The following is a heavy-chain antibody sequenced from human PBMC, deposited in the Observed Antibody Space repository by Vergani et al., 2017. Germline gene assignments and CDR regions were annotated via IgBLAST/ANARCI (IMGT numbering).Heavy chain of an antibody. CDR2: ISGSSSTI. Sequence: EVQLVESGGGLVQPGGSLRLSCAASGFTFSSYSMNWVRQAPGKGLEWVSYISGSSSTIYYADSVKGRFTISRDNAKNSLYLQMNSLRAEDTAVYYCARGGSGSYSPYYYYYGMDVWGQGTTVTVSS. D-gene: IGHD3-10*01. V-gene: IGHV3-48*01. J-gene: IGHJ6*02. CDR3: ARGGSGSYSPYYYYYGMDV. CDR1: GFTFSSYS.